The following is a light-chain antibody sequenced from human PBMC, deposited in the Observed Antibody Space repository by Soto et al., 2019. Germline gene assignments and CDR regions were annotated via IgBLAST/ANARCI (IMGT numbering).Light chain of an antibody. V-gene: IGKV1-9*01. CDR2: GAS. CDR3: QQGYSSPRT. CDR1: QDITSY. Sequence: IQLTQSPSSLSASVGDSVTITCRASQDITSYLAWYQQKPGKAPNLLIYGASTLQSGVPSRFSGSGSGTDFTLTISSLQAEDFATYYCQQGYSSPRTFGGGTQVDIK. J-gene: IGKJ4*01.